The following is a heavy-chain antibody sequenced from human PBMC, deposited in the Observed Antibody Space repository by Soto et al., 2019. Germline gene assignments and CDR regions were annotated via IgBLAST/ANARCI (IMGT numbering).Heavy chain of an antibody. CDR1: GFTFSSYA. D-gene: IGHD3-22*01. J-gene: IGHJ4*02. Sequence: GGSLRLSCAASGFTFSSYAMSWVRQAPGKGLEWVSAISGSGGSTYYADSVKGRFTISRDNSKNTLYLQMNSLRAEDTAVYYCAKGWSYYYDSSGYGYWGQGTLVTVSS. V-gene: IGHV3-23*01. CDR3: AKGWSYYYDSSGYGY. CDR2: ISGSGGST.